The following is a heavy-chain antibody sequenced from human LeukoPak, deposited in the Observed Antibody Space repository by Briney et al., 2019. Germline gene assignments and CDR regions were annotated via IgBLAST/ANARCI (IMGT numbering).Heavy chain of an antibody. CDR2: IIPIFGTA. CDR1: GGTFSSYA. Sequence: SVKVSCKASGGTFSSYAISWVRQAPGQGLEWMGGIIPIFGTANYAQKFQGRVTITTDESTSTAYMELSSLRSEDTAVYYCASTTYGDYGGFDPWGQGTLVTVSS. J-gene: IGHJ5*02. D-gene: IGHD4-17*01. CDR3: ASTTYGDYGGFDP. V-gene: IGHV1-69*05.